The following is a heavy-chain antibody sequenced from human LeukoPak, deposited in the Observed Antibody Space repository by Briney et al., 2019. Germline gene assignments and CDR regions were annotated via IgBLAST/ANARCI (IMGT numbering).Heavy chain of an antibody. CDR3: AGARGLYYDILTGYSHFDY. CDR1: GYTFTSYG. CDR2: ISAYNGNT. V-gene: IGHV1-18*04. Sequence: ASVKVSCKASGYTFTSYGISWVRQAPGQGLEWMGWISAYNGNTNYAQKLQGRVTMTTDTSMSTAYMELRSLRSDDTAVYYCAGARGLYYDILTGYSHFDYWGQGTLVTVSS. J-gene: IGHJ4*02. D-gene: IGHD3-9*01.